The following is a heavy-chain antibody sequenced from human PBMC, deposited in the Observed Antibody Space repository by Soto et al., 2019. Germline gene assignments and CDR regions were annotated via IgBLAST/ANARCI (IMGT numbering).Heavy chain of an antibody. D-gene: IGHD5-18*01. CDR2: ISYDGSNK. CDR3: AKDQRGYSYDYGMDV. J-gene: IGHJ6*02. V-gene: IGHV3-30*18. Sequence: GGSLRLSCAASGFTFSSYGMHWVRQAPGKGLEWVAVISYDGSNKYYADSVKGRFTISRDNSKNTLYLQMNSLRAEDTAVYYCAKDQRGYSYDYGMDVWGQGTTVTVSS. CDR1: GFTFSSYG.